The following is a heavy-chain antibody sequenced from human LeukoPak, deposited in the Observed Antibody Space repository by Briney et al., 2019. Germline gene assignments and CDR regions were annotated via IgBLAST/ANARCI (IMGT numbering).Heavy chain of an antibody. CDR2: IYPGDSDS. D-gene: IGHD6-19*01. Sequence: GESLKISCKGSRYTFTNYWIAWVRQMPGKGLEWMGMIYPGDSDSRYSPSFQGQVTFSADKSISTAYLQWSSLKASDSAMYYCVRESGYSSGWYPYWGQGTLVTVSS. CDR1: RYTFTNYW. V-gene: IGHV5-51*01. CDR3: VRESGYSSGWYPY. J-gene: IGHJ4*02.